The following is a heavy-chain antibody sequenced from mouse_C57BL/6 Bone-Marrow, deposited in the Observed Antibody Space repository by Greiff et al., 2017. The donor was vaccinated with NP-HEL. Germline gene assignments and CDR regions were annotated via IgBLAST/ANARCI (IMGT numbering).Heavy chain of an antibody. V-gene: IGHV1-74*01. D-gene: IGHD2-3*01. CDR3: AISIYDGYYVGLRHYAMDY. J-gene: IGHJ4*01. CDR1: GYTFTSYW. Sequence: QVQLKQPGAELVKPGASVKVSCKASGYTFTSYWMHWVKQRPGQGLEWIGRIHPSDSDTNYNQKFKGKATLTVDKSSSTAYMQLSSLTSEDSAVYYCAISIYDGYYVGLRHYAMDYWGQGTSVTVSS. CDR2: IHPSDSDT.